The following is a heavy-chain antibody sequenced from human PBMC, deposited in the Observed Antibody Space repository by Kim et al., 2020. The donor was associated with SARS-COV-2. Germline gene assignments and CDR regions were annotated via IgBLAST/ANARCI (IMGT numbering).Heavy chain of an antibody. CDR3: ARAQRRDGYNYFDY. V-gene: IGHV3-48*02. D-gene: IGHD5-12*01. J-gene: IGHJ4*02. CDR2: ISSSSSTI. CDR1: GFTFSSYS. Sequence: GGSLRLSCAASGFTFSSYSMNWVRQAPGKGLELVSYISSSSSTIYYADSVKGRFTISRDNAKNSLYLQMNSLRDEDTAVYYCARAQRRDGYNYFDYWGQGTLVTVSS.